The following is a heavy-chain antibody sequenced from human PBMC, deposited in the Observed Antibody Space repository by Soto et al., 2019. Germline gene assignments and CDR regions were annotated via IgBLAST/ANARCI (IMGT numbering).Heavy chain of an antibody. CDR2: IYYSGST. Sequence: QVQLQESGPGLVKPSETLSLTCTVSGGSIISYYWSWIRQPPGKGLEWIGYIYYSGSTNYNPSLKSRVTISVDTSKNLFSLKLSSVPAADTAVYYCARDLRLDYWGQGTLVTVSS. CDR3: ARDLRLDY. D-gene: IGHD4-17*01. V-gene: IGHV4-59*01. CDR1: GGSIISYY. J-gene: IGHJ4*02.